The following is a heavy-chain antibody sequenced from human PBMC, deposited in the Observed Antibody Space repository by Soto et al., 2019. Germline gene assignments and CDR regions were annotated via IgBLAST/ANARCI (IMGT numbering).Heavy chain of an antibody. Sequence: GGSLRLSCAASGFSFSNYAMHWVRQAPGKGLEWVSTIKDSGDSTYYLDSVRGRFTISRGYSRNTLYLQMTSLRAEDTALYHCVKGGASYTSCWYANWGQGILVTSPQ. D-gene: IGHD6-13*01. V-gene: IGHV3-23*01. CDR3: VKGGASYTSCWYAN. J-gene: IGHJ4*02. CDR2: IKDSGDST. CDR1: GFSFSNYA.